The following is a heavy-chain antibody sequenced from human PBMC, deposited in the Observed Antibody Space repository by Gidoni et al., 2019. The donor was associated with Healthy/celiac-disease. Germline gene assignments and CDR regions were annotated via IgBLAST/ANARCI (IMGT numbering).Heavy chain of an antibody. J-gene: IGHJ6*02. V-gene: IGHV7-4-1*02. D-gene: IGHD2-15*01. Sequence: QVQLVQSGSELKKPGASVKVSCKASGYTFTSYAMNWVRQAPGQGLEWMGWINTNTGNPTYAQGFTGRFVFSLDTSVSTAYLQISSLKAEDTAVYYCAGGYCSGGSCYSSDYYYYYYGMDVWGQGTTVTVS. CDR3: AGGYCSGGSCYSSDYYYYYYGMDV. CDR1: GYTFTSYA. CDR2: INTNTGNP.